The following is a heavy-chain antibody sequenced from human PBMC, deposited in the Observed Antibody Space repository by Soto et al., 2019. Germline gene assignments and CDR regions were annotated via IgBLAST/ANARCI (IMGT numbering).Heavy chain of an antibody. V-gene: IGHV3-23*01. CDR2: ISGSGGST. CDR3: AKPPSTVTRSSVYFQH. J-gene: IGHJ1*01. D-gene: IGHD4-17*01. Sequence: EVQLLESGGGLVQPGGSLRLSCAASGFTFSSYAMSWVRQAPGKGLEWVSAISGSGGSTYYADSVKGRFTISRDNSKNTLYLQMNSLRAEDTAVYYCAKPPSTVTRSSVYFQHWGQGTLVTVSS. CDR1: GFTFSSYA.